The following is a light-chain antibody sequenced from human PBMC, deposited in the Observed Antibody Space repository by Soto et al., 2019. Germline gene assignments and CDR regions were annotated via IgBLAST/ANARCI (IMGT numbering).Light chain of an antibody. CDR2: DVS. Sequence: EVVMTQSPATLSVTPGERATLSCRASQSARSSLGWYQQKPGQPPSLLIYDVSIRATGIPARFNGSGSGTECTLTISSLEPEDFAVYYCQQRSNWPITFGQGTRLEI. V-gene: IGKV3-11*01. CDR3: QQRSNWPIT. CDR1: QSARSS. J-gene: IGKJ5*01.